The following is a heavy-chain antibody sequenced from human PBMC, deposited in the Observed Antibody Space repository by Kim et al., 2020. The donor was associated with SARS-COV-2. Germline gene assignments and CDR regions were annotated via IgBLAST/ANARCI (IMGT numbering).Heavy chain of an antibody. CDR3: ARGGWYSSSWIRGNWFDP. V-gene: IGHV4-34*01. D-gene: IGHD6-13*01. CDR2: INHSGST. Sequence: SETLSLTCAVYGGSFSGYYWRWIRQPPGKGLEWIGEINHSGSTNYNPSLKSRVTISVDTSKNQFSLKLSSVTAADTAVYYCARGGWYSSSWIRGNWFDPWGQGTLVTVSS. CDR1: GGSFSGYY. J-gene: IGHJ5*02.